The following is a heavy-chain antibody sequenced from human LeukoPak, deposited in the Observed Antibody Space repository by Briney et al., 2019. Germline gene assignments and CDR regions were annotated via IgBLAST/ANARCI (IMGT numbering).Heavy chain of an antibody. CDR1: GFTVSSNY. CDR3: ARDHEYSYGFSYYFDS. D-gene: IGHD5-18*01. J-gene: IGHJ4*02. V-gene: IGHV3-66*01. CDR2: IYSGGST. Sequence: GGSLRLSCAASGFTVSSNYMSWVRQAPGKGLEWVSVIYSGGSTFYADSVKGRFTISRDNPKNTLYLQMNSLRAEDTAVYYCARDHEYSYGFSYYFDSWGQGTLVTVSS.